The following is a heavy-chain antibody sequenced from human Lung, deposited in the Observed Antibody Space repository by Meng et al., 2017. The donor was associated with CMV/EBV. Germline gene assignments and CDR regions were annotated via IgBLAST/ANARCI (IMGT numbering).Heavy chain of an antibody. CDR2: IKQDGSEK. J-gene: IGHJ5*02. CDR3: ARGLTTVTTHWFDP. Sequence: GESLKISCAASGFTFSSYWMSWVRQAPGKGLEWVANIKQDGSEKYYVDSVKGRFTISRDNAKNSLYLQMNSLRAEDTAVYYCARGLTTVTTHWFDPWGKGNXVTGSS. V-gene: IGHV3-7*01. D-gene: IGHD4-17*01. CDR1: GFTFSSYW.